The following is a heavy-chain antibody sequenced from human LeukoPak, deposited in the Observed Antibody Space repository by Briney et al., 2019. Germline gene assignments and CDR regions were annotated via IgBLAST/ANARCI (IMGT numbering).Heavy chain of an antibody. D-gene: IGHD1-1*01. CDR1: GFTFGIFS. V-gene: IGHV3-48*01. J-gene: IGHJ4*02. Sequence: GGSLRLSCEASGFTFGIFSMIWVRQAPGKGLEWISYISSSGATVYYADSVKGRFTNSRDNDRNSLYLQMNSLRADDTAVYYCGSGTTSGASPTDYWGQGALVTVSS. CDR3: GSGTTSGASPTDY. CDR2: ISSSGATV.